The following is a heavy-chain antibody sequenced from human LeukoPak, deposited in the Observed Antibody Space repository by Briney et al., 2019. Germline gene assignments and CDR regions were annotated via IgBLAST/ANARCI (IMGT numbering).Heavy chain of an antibody. J-gene: IGHJ5*02. CDR2: ISSSSYI. D-gene: IGHD3-22*01. V-gene: IGHV3-21*01. CDR3: ARDEYYYDSSGHRYNWFDP. CDR1: GFTFSSYS. Sequence: NPGGSLRLSCAASGFTFSSYSMNSVRQAPGKGLEWVSSISSSSYIYYADSVKGRFTISRDNAKNSLYLQMNSLRAEDTAVYYCARDEYYYDSSGHRYNWFDPWGQGTLVTVSS.